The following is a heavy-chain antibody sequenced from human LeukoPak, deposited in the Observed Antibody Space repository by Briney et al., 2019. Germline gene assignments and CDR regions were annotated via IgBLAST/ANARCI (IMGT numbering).Heavy chain of an antibody. D-gene: IGHD3-10*01. Sequence: PSETLSLTCTVTGVSITSYHWSWIRQPPGKGLEWIGYISYSGGANYNPSLKSRATILLDTSNNQFSLRLTSVTPADTAVYYCARGQLGSGMDDPWGQGTLVTVSS. J-gene: IGHJ5*02. CDR3: ARGQLGSGMDDP. V-gene: IGHV4-59*01. CDR2: ISYSGGA. CDR1: GVSITSYH.